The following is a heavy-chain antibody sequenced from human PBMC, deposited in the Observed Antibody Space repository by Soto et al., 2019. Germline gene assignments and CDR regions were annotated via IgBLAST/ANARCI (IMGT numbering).Heavy chain of an antibody. Sequence: SETLSLTCGVYGGSFSGYQWNWIRQSPGQGLEWIGEINHSGTTKYNPSLESRISLSVDTSKKQFSLKMFSVTAADTATYYCARGWRFDPWGQGTQVTVSS. CDR3: ARGWRFDP. J-gene: IGHJ5*02. V-gene: IGHV4-34*01. D-gene: IGHD1-1*01. CDR1: GGSFSGYQ. CDR2: INHSGTT.